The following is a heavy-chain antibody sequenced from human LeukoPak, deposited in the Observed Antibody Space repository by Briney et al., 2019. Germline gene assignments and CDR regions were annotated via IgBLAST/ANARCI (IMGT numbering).Heavy chain of an antibody. CDR2: IKQDGSEK. J-gene: IGHJ4*02. D-gene: IGHD6-19*01. V-gene: IGHV3-7*03. CDR1: GFTFSSYW. CDR3: ARASRGYSSGWYFYYFDY. Sequence: GGSLRLSCAASGFTFSSYWMSWVRQAPGKGLEWVANIKQDGSEKYYVDSVKGRFTISRDNAKNSLYLQMNSLRAEDTAVYYCARASRGYSSGWYFYYFDYWGQGTLVTVSS.